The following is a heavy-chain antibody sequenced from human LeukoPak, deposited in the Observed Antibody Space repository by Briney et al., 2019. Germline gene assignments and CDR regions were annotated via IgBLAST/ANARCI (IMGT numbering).Heavy chain of an antibody. Sequence: SETLSLTCTVSGGSISSGAYYWSWIRQHPGKGLEWIGPIIHSGSTYYNPSLKSRITISVDTSKNQFSLNLTSVTAADAAVYYCARGSTYADYVFDYWGQGTLVTVSS. D-gene: IGHD4-17*01. CDR1: GGSISSGAYY. V-gene: IGHV4-31*03. CDR2: IIHSGST. J-gene: IGHJ4*02. CDR3: ARGSTYADYVFDY.